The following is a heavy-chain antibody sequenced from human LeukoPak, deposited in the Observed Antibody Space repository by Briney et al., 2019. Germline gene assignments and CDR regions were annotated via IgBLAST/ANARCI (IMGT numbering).Heavy chain of an antibody. CDR2: IYYSGST. D-gene: IGHD6-13*01. CDR3: ARMSSIIAAAAYFDY. Sequence: PSETLSLTCTVSGGSISSSSYYWGWIRQPPGKGLEWIGSIYYSGSTYYNPSLKSRVTISVDTSKNQFSLKLSSVTAADTAVYYCARMSSIIAAAAYFDYWGQGTLVTVSS. V-gene: IGHV4-39*07. CDR1: GGSISSSSYY. J-gene: IGHJ4*02.